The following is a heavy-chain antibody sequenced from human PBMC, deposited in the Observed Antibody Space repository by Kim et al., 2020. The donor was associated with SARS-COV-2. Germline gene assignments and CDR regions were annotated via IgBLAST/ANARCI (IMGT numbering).Heavy chain of an antibody. CDR2: IYSDGTTK. Sequence: GGSLRLSCVASGFTFSSYAMSWLRQAPGKGLEWVSVIYSDGTTKFYVGSVMGRFTVSRDNSKDTLFLQMNNLRAEDTAVYFCAKDHFRSSGDFWGPGTLV. CDR3: AKDHFRSSGDF. J-gene: IGHJ4*02. D-gene: IGHD3-3*02. V-gene: IGHV3-23*03. CDR1: GFTFSSYA.